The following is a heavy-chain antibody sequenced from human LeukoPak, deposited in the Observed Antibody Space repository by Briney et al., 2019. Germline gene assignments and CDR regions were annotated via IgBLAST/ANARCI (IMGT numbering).Heavy chain of an antibody. CDR1: GITFSTYG. J-gene: IGHJ4*02. Sequence: GRSLRLSCAASGITFSTYGMYWVRQAPGKGLEWVSTISGSGGSTYYADSVKGRFTISRDNSKNTLYLQMNSLRAEDTAVYYCAKDRLVGATPEGYWGQGTLVTVSS. D-gene: IGHD1-26*01. CDR3: AKDRLVGATPEGY. CDR2: ISGSGGST. V-gene: IGHV3-23*01.